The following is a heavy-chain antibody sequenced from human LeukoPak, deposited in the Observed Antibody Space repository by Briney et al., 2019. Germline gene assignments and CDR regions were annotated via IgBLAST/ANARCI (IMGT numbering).Heavy chain of an antibody. J-gene: IGHJ4*02. V-gene: IGHV3-48*03. CDR3: ARDRGEGSSGAVGY. CDR1: GFTFSSYE. D-gene: IGHD6-13*01. CDR2: ISSSGSTI. Sequence: GGSLRLSCAASGFTFSSYEMNWVRQAPGKGLEWVSYISSSGSTIYYADSVKGRFTISRDNAKNSLYLQMNSLRAEDTAVYYCARDRGEGSSGAVGYWGQGTLVTVSS.